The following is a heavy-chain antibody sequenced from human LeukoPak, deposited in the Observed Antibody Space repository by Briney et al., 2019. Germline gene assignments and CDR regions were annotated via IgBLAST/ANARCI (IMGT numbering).Heavy chain of an antibody. V-gene: IGHV3-53*01. D-gene: IGHD3-3*01. J-gene: IGHJ4*02. CDR3: ARDPGVVAFHYFDF. CDR1: GFTVSSNY. Sequence: PGGSLRLSCAASGFTVSSNYMSWVRQAPGKGLEWVSVIYSGGSTYYGDSVKGRFTISRDNSKNTVYLQMDSLRVEDTAVYYCARDPGVVAFHYFDFWGQGTLITVSS. CDR2: IYSGGST.